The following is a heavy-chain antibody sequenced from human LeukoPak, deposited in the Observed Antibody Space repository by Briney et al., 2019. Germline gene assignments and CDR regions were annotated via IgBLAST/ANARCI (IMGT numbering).Heavy chain of an antibody. J-gene: IGHJ4*02. V-gene: IGHV3-30*04. Sequence: PGGSLRLSCAASGFTFSSYAMHWVRQAPGKGLEWVAVISYDGSNKYYADSVKGRSTISRDNSKNTLYLQMNSLRAEDTAVYYCARDYCGGDCYSGADYWGQGTLVTVSS. CDR1: GFTFSSYA. D-gene: IGHD2-21*02. CDR2: ISYDGSNK. CDR3: ARDYCGGDCYSGADY.